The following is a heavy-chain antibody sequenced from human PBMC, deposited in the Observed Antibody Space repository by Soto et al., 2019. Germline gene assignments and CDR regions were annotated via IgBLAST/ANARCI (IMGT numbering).Heavy chain of an antibody. CDR3: ASTGYCSSTSCQQSGFGTEGGDAFDI. J-gene: IGHJ3*02. V-gene: IGHV5-51*01. CDR2: IYPGDSDT. Sequence: GESLKISCKGSGYSFTSYWIGWVRQMPGKGLEWMGIIYPGDSDTRYSPSFQGQVTISADKSISTAYLQWSSLKASDTAMYYCASTGYCSSTSCQQSGFGTEGGDAFDIWGQGTMVTVSS. D-gene: IGHD2-2*01. CDR1: GYSFTSYW.